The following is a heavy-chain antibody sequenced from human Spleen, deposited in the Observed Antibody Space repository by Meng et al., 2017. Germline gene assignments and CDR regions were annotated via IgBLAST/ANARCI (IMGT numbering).Heavy chain of an antibody. J-gene: IGHJ4*02. Sequence: GESLKISCAASGFTSSMYWMHWVRQAPGKGLVWVSRISGDGSSTTYADSVKGRFTVSRDNAKNTLYLQMNSLRAEDTATYYCAALLSIRFDYWGQGTVVTVSS. CDR3: AALLSIRFDY. CDR2: ISGDGSST. D-gene: IGHD3-10*01. V-gene: IGHV3-74*03. CDR1: GFTSSMYW.